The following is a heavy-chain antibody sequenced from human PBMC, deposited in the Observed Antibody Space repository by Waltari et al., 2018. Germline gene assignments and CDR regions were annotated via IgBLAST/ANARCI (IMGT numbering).Heavy chain of an antibody. Sequence: QLQLPESGPGLVQPSGTLSLSCAVSGDSVTSPNWWSWVRQSPQRGLEWIGQVLSTGKTNYSPSFASRVTMSLDASNNQFSLKLTSATAADTAVYYCARDRGRGLYLDAWGPGTLVTVSP. V-gene: IGHV4-4*02. D-gene: IGHD2-15*01. CDR2: VLSTGKT. CDR1: GDSVTSPNW. J-gene: IGHJ5*02. CDR3: ARDRGRGLYLDA.